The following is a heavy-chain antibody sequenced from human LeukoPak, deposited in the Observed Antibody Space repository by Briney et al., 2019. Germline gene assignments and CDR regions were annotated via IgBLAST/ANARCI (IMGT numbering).Heavy chain of an antibody. D-gene: IGHD2-15*01. CDR3: ARAYCSGDTCYSATD. CDR2: ISSDGTTT. Sequence: GGSLRLSCAASGFTLSKYWMHWVRQAPGKGLAWVSRISSDGTTTAYADSVKGRFTISRDSAKNMLYLQMNSLRVEDTAMYYCARAYCSGDTCYSATDWGQGTLVTVSS. J-gene: IGHJ4*02. V-gene: IGHV3-74*01. CDR1: GFTLSKYW.